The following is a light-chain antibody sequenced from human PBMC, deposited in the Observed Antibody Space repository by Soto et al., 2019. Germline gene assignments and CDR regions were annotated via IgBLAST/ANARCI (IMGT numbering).Light chain of an antibody. CDR1: QYIGDF. Sequence: DIQMTQSPSSLSASVGDRVTITCRASQYIGDFLNWYQQTPGKPPKLLIFCASNLHIGVPSRFSGSGSGTEFTLTISNLLREDFATYYCQQSYFILGTFGRGTKVDIK. V-gene: IGKV1-39*01. J-gene: IGKJ1*01. CDR2: CAS. CDR3: QQSYFILGT.